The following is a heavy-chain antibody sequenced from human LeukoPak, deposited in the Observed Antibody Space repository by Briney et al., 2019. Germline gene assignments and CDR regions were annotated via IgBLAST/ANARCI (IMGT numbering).Heavy chain of an antibody. D-gene: IGHD2-21*01. CDR3: AKDGRSLWLSLYYFDY. V-gene: IGHV3-9*01. CDR1: GFTFDDYA. Sequence: GRSLRLSCAASGFTFDDYAMHWVRQAPGKGLEWVSGISWNSGSIGYADSAKGRFTISRDNAKNSLYLQMNSLRAEDTALYYCAKDGRSLWLSLYYFDYWGQGTLVTVSS. J-gene: IGHJ4*02. CDR2: ISWNSGSI.